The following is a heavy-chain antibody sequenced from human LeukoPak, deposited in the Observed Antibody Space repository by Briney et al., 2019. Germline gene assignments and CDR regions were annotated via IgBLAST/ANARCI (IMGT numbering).Heavy chain of an antibody. CDR1: GDSISSFH. V-gene: IGHV4-4*07. CDR2: IYTSGST. Sequence: SSETLSLTCAVSGDSISSFHWSWIRQPAGKGLEWIGRIYTSGSTNYNPSLKSRVTMSVDTSKNQFSLKLSSVTAADTAVYYCARPYYYGSGATLGYFDYWGQGTLVTVSS. D-gene: IGHD3-10*01. CDR3: ARPYYYGSGATLGYFDY. J-gene: IGHJ4*02.